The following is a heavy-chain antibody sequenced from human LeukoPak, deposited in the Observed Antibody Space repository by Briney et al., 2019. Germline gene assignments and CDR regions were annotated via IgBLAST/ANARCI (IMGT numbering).Heavy chain of an antibody. J-gene: IGHJ6*03. CDR3: AKSGWSYYYYYMDV. CDR2: ISWDGGST. Sequence: GGSLRLSCAASGFTFDDYGMSWVRQAPGKGLEWVSLISWDGGSTYYADSVKGRFTISRDNSKNSLYLQMNSLRAEDTALYYCAKSGWSYYYYYMDVWGKGTTVTVSS. V-gene: IGHV3-43D*03. CDR1: GFTFDDYG.